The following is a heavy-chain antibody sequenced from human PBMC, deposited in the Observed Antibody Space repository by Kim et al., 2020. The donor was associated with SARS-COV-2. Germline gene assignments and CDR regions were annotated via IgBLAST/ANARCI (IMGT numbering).Heavy chain of an antibody. D-gene: IGHD4-4*01. J-gene: IGHJ4*02. CDR2: ISSSSGHT. V-gene: IGHV3-11*06. Sequence: GGSLRLSCAASGFTFSDYYMTWIRQAPGKGLEWVSYISSSSGHTNYADSVKGRFTISRDNAKKSLYLQMNSLRVEDTAVYYCTRGALTTVSLLDYWGQGILVTVSS. CDR1: GFTFSDYY. CDR3: TRGALTTVSLLDY.